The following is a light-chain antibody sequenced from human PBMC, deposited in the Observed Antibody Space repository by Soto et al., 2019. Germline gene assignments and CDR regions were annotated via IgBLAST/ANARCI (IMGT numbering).Light chain of an antibody. Sequence: QSALTQPASVSGSPGQSITISCTGTSSDVGGYNYVSWYQQHPGKAPKLMIYEVSNRPSGVSNRFSGSKSGNTASLTISGLQAEDEADYYCSSYTSSSTPYVVFGGGTNSPS. V-gene: IGLV2-14*01. CDR1: SSDVGGYNY. CDR2: EVS. CDR3: SSYTSSSTPYVV. J-gene: IGLJ2*01.